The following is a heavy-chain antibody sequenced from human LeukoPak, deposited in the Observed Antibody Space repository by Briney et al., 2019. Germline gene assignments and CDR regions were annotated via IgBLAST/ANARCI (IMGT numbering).Heavy chain of an antibody. CDR3: ARLGGSYYFAY. V-gene: IGHV3-53*01. CDR1: GFTVSSDY. Sequence: PGGSLRLSCAASGFTVSSDYMSWVSQAPGKGLEWVSFIYSGGSTYCADSVRGRFTISRDNSRNTLYLQMSSLRAEDTAVYYCARLGGSYYFAYWGQGTLVTVSS. CDR2: IYSGGST. J-gene: IGHJ4*02. D-gene: IGHD1-26*01.